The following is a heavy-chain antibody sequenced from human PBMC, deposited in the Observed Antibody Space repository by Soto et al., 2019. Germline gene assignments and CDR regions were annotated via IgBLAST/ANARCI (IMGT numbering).Heavy chain of an antibody. CDR1: GFSFSTYW. D-gene: IGHD4-17*01. J-gene: IGHJ4*02. V-gene: IGHV3-74*01. Sequence: ELQLVESGGGLVQPGGSLRLSCVASGFSFSTYWMHWVRQAPGKGLVWVSRINTAGTTTPYADSVTGRFTMSRDNAKNTLYLQMNSLRAEDKAVYYFAGGGGDYGDYLDYWGQGALVTVSS. CDR3: AGGGGDYGDYLDY. CDR2: INTAGTTT.